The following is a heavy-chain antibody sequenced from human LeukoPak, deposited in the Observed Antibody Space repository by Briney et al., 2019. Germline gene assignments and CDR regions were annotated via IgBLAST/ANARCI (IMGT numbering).Heavy chain of an antibody. CDR3: ARDRVVVPAAYYYYYGMDV. Sequence: GGSLTLSCAASGFTFSSYAMHWVRQAPGKGLEWVAVISYDGSNKYYADSVKGRFTISRDNSKNTLYLQMNSLRAEDTAVYYCARDRVVVPAAYYYYYGMDVWGQGTTVTVSS. D-gene: IGHD2-2*01. V-gene: IGHV3-30-3*01. J-gene: IGHJ6*02. CDR1: GFTFSSYA. CDR2: ISYDGSNK.